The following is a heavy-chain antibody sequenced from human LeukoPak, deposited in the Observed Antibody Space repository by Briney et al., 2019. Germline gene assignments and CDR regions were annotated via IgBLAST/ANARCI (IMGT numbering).Heavy chain of an antibody. J-gene: IGHJ4*02. CDR3: ARGSSSRSFDY. D-gene: IGHD6-19*01. CDR2: ISSSGGII. V-gene: IGHV3-11*04. Sequence: GGSLRLSCATSGFTFSDYHMNWIRQAPGKGLEWVSYISSSGGIIYYADSVKGRFTISRDNAKNSLYLQMNSLRAEDTAVYYCARGSSSRSFDYWGQGTLVTVSS. CDR1: GFTFSDYH.